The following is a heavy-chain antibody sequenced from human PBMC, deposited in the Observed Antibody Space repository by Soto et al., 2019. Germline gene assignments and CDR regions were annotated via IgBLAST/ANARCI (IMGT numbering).Heavy chain of an antibody. CDR2: IYHSGST. J-gene: IGHJ4*02. D-gene: IGHD3-22*01. CDR3: ARVRREYDNSGPVDY. CDR1: GGSISSSNW. V-gene: IGHV4-4*02. Sequence: SETLSLTCAVSGGSISSSNWWIWVRQPPGKGLEWIGEIYHSGSTNYNPSLQSRVTMSVDKSRNQFSLKLNSVTAADTAVYYCARVRREYDNSGPVDYWGQGTLVTVSS.